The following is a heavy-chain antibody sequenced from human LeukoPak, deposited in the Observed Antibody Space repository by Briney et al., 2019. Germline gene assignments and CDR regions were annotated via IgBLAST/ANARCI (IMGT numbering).Heavy chain of an antibody. CDR1: GYTFIGYY. J-gene: IGHJ4*02. V-gene: IGHV1-2*06. CDR2: INPNSGGT. D-gene: IGHD3-3*01. Sequence: GASVKVSCKASGYTFIGYYMHWARQAPGQGLEWMGRINPNSGGTNYAQKFQGRVTMTRDTSISTAYMELSRLRSDDTAVYYCARDWSGHYTSYYFEYWGQGNVVTVSS. CDR3: ARDWSGHYTSYYFEY.